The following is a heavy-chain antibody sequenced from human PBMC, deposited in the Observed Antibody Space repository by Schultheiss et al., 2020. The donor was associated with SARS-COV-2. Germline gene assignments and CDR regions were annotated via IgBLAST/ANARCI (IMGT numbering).Heavy chain of an antibody. V-gene: IGHV4-59*01. Sequence: SETLSLTCAVYGGSFSGYYWSWIRQHPGKGLEWIGYIYYSGSTNYNPSLKSRVTISVDTSKNQFSLKLSSVTAADTAVYYCARGPSGDWGQGTLVTVSS. CDR1: GGSFSGYY. J-gene: IGHJ4*02. D-gene: IGHD3-10*01. CDR3: ARGPSGD. CDR2: IYYSGST.